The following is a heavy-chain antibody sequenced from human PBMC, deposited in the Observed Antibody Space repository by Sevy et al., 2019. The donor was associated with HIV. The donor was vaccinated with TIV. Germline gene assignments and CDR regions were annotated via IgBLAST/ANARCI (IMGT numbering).Heavy chain of an antibody. CDR2: FDPEDGET. V-gene: IGHV1-24*01. CDR3: ATTKDYYDNSGDPFDY. CDR1: GYTLTKLS. J-gene: IGHJ4*02. Sequence: ASVKVSCKVSGYTLTKLSMHWVRQAPGKGLEWMGSFDPEDGETIHAERFRGRLSMTEDTSTETAYMEMSSLNSEDTAVYYCATTKDYYDNSGDPFDYWGQGSLVTVSS. D-gene: IGHD3-22*01.